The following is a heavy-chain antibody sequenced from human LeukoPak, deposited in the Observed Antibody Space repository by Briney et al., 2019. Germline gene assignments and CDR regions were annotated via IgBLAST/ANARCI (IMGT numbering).Heavy chain of an antibody. V-gene: IGHV1-18*01. J-gene: IGHJ4*02. CDR1: GYTFINYG. CDR2: ISAYNSAYTGTT. Sequence: SLKLSCKASGYTFINYGITWVRQAPGEGLEWRGWISAYNSAYTGTTHYTQKLQGQVTMPTDTSPNTGSMELRSLRPGDTAVYYCAREYGSGSYTGIDYWGQGTLVSVSS. CDR3: AREYGSGSYTGIDY. D-gene: IGHD3-10*01.